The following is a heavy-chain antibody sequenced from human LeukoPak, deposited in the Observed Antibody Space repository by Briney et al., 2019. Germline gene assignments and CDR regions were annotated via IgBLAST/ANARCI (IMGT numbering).Heavy chain of an antibody. CDR2: ISSSSSYI. D-gene: IGHD3-10*01. CDR3: ARDQRFGESYYYYYMDV. Sequence: GGSLRLSCAASGFTFSSYSMNWVRQAPGKGLEWVSSISSSSSYIYYADSVKGRFTISRDNAKNSLYLQMNSLRAEDTAVYYCARDQRFGESYYYYYMDVWGKGTTVTVSS. V-gene: IGHV3-21*01. J-gene: IGHJ6*03. CDR1: GFTFSSYS.